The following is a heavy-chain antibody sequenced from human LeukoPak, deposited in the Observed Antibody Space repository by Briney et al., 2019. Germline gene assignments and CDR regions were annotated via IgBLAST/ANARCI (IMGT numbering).Heavy chain of an antibody. J-gene: IGHJ4*02. Sequence: PGGSLRLSCAASGFTVSSNYMSWVRQAPGKGLEWVSVIYSGGSTYYADSVKGRFTISRDNSKNTLYLQMNSLRAEDTAVYYCVFRPKDYYDSSGYYYYFDYWGQGTLVTVSS. CDR2: IYSGGST. V-gene: IGHV3-53*01. D-gene: IGHD3-22*01. CDR3: VFRPKDYYDSSGYYYYFDY. CDR1: GFTVSSNY.